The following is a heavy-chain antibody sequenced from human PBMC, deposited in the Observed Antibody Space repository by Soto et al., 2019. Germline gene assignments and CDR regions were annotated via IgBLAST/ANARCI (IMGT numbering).Heavy chain of an antibody. Sequence: EVQLVESGGGLVKPGGSLRLSCAASGFTFSSYSMNWVRQAPGKGLEWVSSISSSSSYIYYADSVKGRFTISRDNAKNSLYLQMNSLRAEDAAVYYCARVLRDFWGGGAEYFQHWGQGTLVTVSS. CDR2: ISSSSSYI. J-gene: IGHJ1*01. D-gene: IGHD3-3*01. CDR3: ARVLRDFWGGGAEYFQH. CDR1: GFTFSSYS. V-gene: IGHV3-21*01.